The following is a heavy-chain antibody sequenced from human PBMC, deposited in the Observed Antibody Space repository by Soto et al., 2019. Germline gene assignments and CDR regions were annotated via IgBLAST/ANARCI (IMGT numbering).Heavy chain of an antibody. D-gene: IGHD2-15*01. J-gene: IGHJ4*02. CDR1: GFTFSSYA. V-gene: IGHV3-23*01. Sequence: GGSLRLSCAASGFTFSSYAMSWVRQAPGKGLEWVSAISGSGGSTYYADSVKGRFTISRDNSKNTLYLQMNSLRAEDTAVYYCAKQFLGYCSGGSCPRIDYWGQGTLVTVAS. CDR2: ISGSGGST. CDR3: AKQFLGYCSGGSCPRIDY.